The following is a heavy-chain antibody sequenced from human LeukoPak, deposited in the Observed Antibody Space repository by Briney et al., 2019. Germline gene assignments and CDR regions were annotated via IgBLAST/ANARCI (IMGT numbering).Heavy chain of an antibody. Sequence: ASVKVSCKVSGYTLTELSMHWVRQAPGKGLEWMGGFDPEDGETIYAQKFQGRVTMTEDTSTDTAYMELSSLRSEDTAVYYCATGGGSYVPQGYYYYMDVWGKGTTVTVSS. V-gene: IGHV1-24*01. J-gene: IGHJ6*03. CDR1: GYTLTELS. CDR2: FDPEDGET. CDR3: ATGGGSYVPQGYYYYMDV. D-gene: IGHD1-26*01.